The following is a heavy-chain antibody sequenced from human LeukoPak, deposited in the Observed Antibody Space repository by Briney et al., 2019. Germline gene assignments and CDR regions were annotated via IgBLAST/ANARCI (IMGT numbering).Heavy chain of an antibody. V-gene: IGHV1-24*01. D-gene: IGHD3-22*01. Sequence: GASVKVSCKVSGYTLTELSMHWVRQAPGKGLEWMGGFDPEDGETIYAQKFQGRVTMIEDTSTDTAYMELSSLRSEDTAVYYCAQAGRYYDSSGYYFDYWGQGTLVTVSS. CDR1: GYTLTELS. CDR3: AQAGRYYDSSGYYFDY. CDR2: FDPEDGET. J-gene: IGHJ4*02.